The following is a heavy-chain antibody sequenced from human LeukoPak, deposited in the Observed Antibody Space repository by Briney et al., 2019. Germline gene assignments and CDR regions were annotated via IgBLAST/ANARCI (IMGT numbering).Heavy chain of an antibody. CDR3: ATAPSGNWNYAWGMDV. Sequence: ASVKVSCKVSGYTLTELSMHWVRQAPGKGLEWMGGFDPEDGETIYAQKFQGRVTMTEDTSTDTAYMELSSLRSEDTAVYCCATAPSGNWNYAWGMDVWGQGTTVTVSS. J-gene: IGHJ6*02. D-gene: IGHD1-7*01. CDR2: FDPEDGET. V-gene: IGHV1-24*01. CDR1: GYTLTELS.